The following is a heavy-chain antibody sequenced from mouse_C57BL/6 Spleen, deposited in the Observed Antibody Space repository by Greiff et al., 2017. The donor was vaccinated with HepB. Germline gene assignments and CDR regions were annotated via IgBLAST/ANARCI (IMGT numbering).Heavy chain of an antibody. V-gene: IGHV3-6*01. CDR3: AGDRGGPWFAY. J-gene: IGHJ3*01. D-gene: IGHD3-1*01. CDR2: ISYDGSN. CDR1: GYSITSGYY. Sequence: EVKLQESGPGLVKPSQSLSLTCSVTGYSITSGYYWNWIRQFPGNKLEWMGYISYDGSNNYNPSLKNRISITRDTSKNQFFLKLNSVTTEDTATYYCAGDRGGPWFAYWGQGTLVTVSA.